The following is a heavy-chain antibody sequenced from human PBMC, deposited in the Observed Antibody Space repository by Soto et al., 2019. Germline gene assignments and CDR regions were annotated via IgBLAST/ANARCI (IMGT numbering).Heavy chain of an antibody. Sequence: PGGSLRLSCAASGFTFSSYAMSWARQAPGKGLEWVSAISGSGGSTYYADSVKGRFTISRDNSKNTLYLQMNSLRAEDTAVYYCASPQNRYCSGGSCSWHAYWGQGTLVTVSS. CDR1: GFTFSSYA. J-gene: IGHJ4*02. CDR3: ASPQNRYCSGGSCSWHAY. V-gene: IGHV3-23*01. CDR2: ISGSGGST. D-gene: IGHD2-15*01.